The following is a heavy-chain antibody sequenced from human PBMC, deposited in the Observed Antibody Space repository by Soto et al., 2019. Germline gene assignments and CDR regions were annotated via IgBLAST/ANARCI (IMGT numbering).Heavy chain of an antibody. CDR2: IIPIFGTA. CDR1: GGPFSTYA. CDR3: AKALTMASPNWFDP. D-gene: IGHD3-10*01. Sequence: SVKVSCKASGGPFSTYAISWVRQAPRQGLEWMGGIIPIFGTANYAQRFLGRVTISADDSTSTAYMELRSLTSDDTAVYYCAKALTMASPNWFDPWGQGTQVTVSS. J-gene: IGHJ5*02. V-gene: IGHV1-69*13.